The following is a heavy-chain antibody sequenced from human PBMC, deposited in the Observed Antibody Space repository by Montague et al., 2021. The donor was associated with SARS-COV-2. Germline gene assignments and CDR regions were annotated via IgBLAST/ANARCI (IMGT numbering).Heavy chain of an antibody. CDR3: ARGQVTIFAVLIMLPAAGAIDV. CDR1: VWSYTDSY. V-gene: IGHV4-34*01. D-gene: IGHD3-3*01. Sequence: SETLSLTCSRLVWSYTDSYRTRTRQNPGHELKWIGEINHRGSSNYNPSLKSRVTISVDTSKNQISLKLTSVTAADTATYYCARGQVTIFAVLIMLPAAGAIDVWGQGTKVTVSS. CDR2: INHRGSS. J-gene: IGHJ3*01.